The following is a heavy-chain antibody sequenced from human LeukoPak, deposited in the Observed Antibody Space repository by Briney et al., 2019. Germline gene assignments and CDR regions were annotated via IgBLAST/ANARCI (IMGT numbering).Heavy chain of an antibody. J-gene: IGHJ4*02. CDR1: GYTFTSYD. D-gene: IGHD3-10*01. CDR3: ARGWFVLLLQDY. Sequence: ASVKLSCKASGYTFTSYDINWVRQATGQGPEWMGWMNPNSGNTGYAQQFQGRVTMTRTTSTSTAYMELSSLRSDDTAVYYCARGWFVLLLQDYWGQGTLVTVSS. CDR2: MNPNSGNT. V-gene: IGHV1-8*01.